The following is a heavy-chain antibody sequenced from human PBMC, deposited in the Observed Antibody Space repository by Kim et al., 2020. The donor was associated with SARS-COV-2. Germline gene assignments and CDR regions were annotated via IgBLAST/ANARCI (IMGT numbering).Heavy chain of an antibody. V-gene: IGHV4-59*13. D-gene: IGHD6-13*01. CDR3: ARVPSWLGAFDI. J-gene: IGHJ3*02. Sequence: SETLSLTCTVSGGSISSYYWSWIRQPPGKGLEWIGYIYYSGSTNYNPSLKSRVTISVDTSKNQFSLKLSSVTAADTAVYYCARVPSWLGAFDIWGQGTMV. CDR2: IYYSGST. CDR1: GGSISSYY.